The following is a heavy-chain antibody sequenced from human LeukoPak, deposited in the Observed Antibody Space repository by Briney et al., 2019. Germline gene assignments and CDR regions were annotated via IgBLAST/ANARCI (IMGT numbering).Heavy chain of an antibody. J-gene: IGHJ2*01. CDR3: AREVAAAGTGYFDL. Sequence: GGSLRLSCAASGFTFSSYDMHWVRQATGKGPEWVSAIGTAGDTYYPGSVKGRFTISRENAKNSLYLQMNSLRAGDTAVYYCAREVAAAGTGYFDLWGRGTLVTVSS. CDR2: IGTAGDT. V-gene: IGHV3-13*01. D-gene: IGHD6-13*01. CDR1: GFTFSSYD.